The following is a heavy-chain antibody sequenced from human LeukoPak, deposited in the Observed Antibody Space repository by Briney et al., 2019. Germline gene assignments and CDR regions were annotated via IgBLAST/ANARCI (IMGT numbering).Heavy chain of an antibody. D-gene: IGHD3-3*01. Sequence: GRSLRLSCTGSGFTFGDHSMSWVRQAPGKGLEWVGFITSKPYGETSHYAASVSGRFGFSRDDSKSIAYLQMNSLKTEDTAVYYCVRHDGMVLPVWGQGTLVTVSS. V-gene: IGHV3-49*04. CDR1: GFTFGDHS. CDR2: ITSKPYGETS. J-gene: IGHJ4*02. CDR3: VRHDGMVLPV.